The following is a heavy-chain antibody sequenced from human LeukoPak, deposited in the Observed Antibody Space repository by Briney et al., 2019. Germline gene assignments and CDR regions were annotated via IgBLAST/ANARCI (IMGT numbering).Heavy chain of an antibody. V-gene: IGHV3-23*01. J-gene: IGHJ4*02. Sequence: GGSLRLSCAASGFTLSSYAMSWARQAPGKGLEWVSDISGSGRNTYYADSVKGRFTISRDNSKNTLFLQMNSLRADDTAVYYCAKVSGNSYYYFDYWGQGSLVTVSS. CDR3: AKVSGNSYYYFDY. D-gene: IGHD3-22*01. CDR1: GFTLSSYA. CDR2: ISGSGRNT.